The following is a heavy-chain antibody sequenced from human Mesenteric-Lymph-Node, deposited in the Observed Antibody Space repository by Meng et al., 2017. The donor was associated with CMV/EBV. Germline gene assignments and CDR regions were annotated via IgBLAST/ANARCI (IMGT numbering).Heavy chain of an antibody. CDR1: GFTFSAYW. CDR3: AREGYSFFDY. Sequence: GGSLRLSCAASGFTFSAYWMTWVRQAPGKGLEWVANIKRDGSEKYYADSVRGRFTVSRDNADNSLYLQLNSLRAEDTAVYYCAREGYSFFDYWGQGTLVTVSS. J-gene: IGHJ4*02. D-gene: IGHD5-18*01. V-gene: IGHV3-7*01. CDR2: IKRDGSEK.